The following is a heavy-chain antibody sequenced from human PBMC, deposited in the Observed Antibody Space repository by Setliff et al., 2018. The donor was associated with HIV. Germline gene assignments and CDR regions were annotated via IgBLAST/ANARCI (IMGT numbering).Heavy chain of an antibody. CDR2: ISEDASTI. CDR3: ASEIKMATIPGWTYYFDY. CDR1: GFSFSNDV. D-gene: IGHD5-12*01. V-gene: IGHV3-30*03. J-gene: IGHJ4*02. Sequence: GGSLRLSCAASGFSFSNDVMHWVRQAPGKGLEWVAVISEDASTIFYVDSVKGRFTISRDNSENTLYLQMNNRRPEDTAVYYCASEIKMATIPGWTYYFDYWGQGTLVTVSS.